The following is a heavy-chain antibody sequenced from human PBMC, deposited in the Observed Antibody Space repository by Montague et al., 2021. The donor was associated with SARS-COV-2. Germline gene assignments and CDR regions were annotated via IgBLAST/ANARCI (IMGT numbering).Heavy chain of an antibody. Sequence: SETLSLTCAVSGVSITSTNWWSFIRQPPGKGLVWIGEISYGGIATYNPSLKSRATISMDRSRNLFSLKLSSVTAADTAIYYCAGKVLTVPADYWGQGTLVTVS. CDR2: ISYGGIA. D-gene: IGHD4-11*01. CDR3: AGKVLTVPADY. J-gene: IGHJ4*02. V-gene: IGHV4-4*02. CDR1: GVSITSTNW.